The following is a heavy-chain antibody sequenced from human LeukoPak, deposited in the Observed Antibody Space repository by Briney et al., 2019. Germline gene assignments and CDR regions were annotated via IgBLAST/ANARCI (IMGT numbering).Heavy chain of an antibody. D-gene: IGHD4-17*01. CDR2: INPSGGST. Sequence: ASVKVSGKASGYTFTSYYMHWVRQAPGQGLEWMGIINPSGGSTTYAQNFQGRVTMTRDTSTSTVYMELSSLRSEDTAVYYCARVSYGDYGYYYYMDVWGKGTTVTISS. CDR3: ARVSYGDYGYYYYMDV. J-gene: IGHJ6*03. CDR1: GYTFTSYY. V-gene: IGHV1-46*01.